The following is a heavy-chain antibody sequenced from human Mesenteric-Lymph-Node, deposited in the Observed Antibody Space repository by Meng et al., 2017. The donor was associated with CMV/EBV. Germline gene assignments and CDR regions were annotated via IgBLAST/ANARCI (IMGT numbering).Heavy chain of an antibody. CDR3: ASSLSLRDPFDY. CDR1: GASISSGDYY. Sequence: LSCTVSGASISSGDYYWSWIRQPPGKGLEWIGYIYHSGTTYYNPSLKSRVTISVDTSKSHFSLKLSSVTAADTAVYYCASSLSLRDPFDYWGQGTLVTVSS. CDR2: IYHSGTT. J-gene: IGHJ4*02. V-gene: IGHV4-30-4*01.